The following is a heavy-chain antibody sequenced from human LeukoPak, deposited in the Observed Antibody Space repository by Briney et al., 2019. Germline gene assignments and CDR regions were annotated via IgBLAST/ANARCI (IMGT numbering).Heavy chain of an antibody. Sequence: GASVKVSCKASGYTFTSYDINWVRQATGQGLEWMGWMNPNSGNTGYAQKFQGRVTITRNTSISTAYMELSSLRSEDTAVYYCARDLRPKIRVAVAGFDAFDIWGQGTMVTVSS. CDR2: MNPNSGNT. CDR3: ARDLRPKIRVAVAGFDAFDI. V-gene: IGHV1-8*03. D-gene: IGHD6-19*01. J-gene: IGHJ3*02. CDR1: GYTFTSYD.